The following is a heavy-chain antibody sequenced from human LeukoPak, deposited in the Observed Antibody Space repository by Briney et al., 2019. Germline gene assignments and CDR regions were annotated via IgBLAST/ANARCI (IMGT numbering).Heavy chain of an antibody. Sequence: SQTLSLTCAISVDSVSSNSGAWNWIRQSPSRGLEWLGRTYHRSKWYNNYAVSVKSRITITPDTSKNQFSLQLKSVTPEDTAVYYCAGGRDTDMSYWGQGTLVTVSS. V-gene: IGHV6-1*01. CDR2: TYHRSKWYN. CDR3: AGGRDTDMSY. CDR1: VDSVSSNSGA. J-gene: IGHJ1*01. D-gene: IGHD5-18*01.